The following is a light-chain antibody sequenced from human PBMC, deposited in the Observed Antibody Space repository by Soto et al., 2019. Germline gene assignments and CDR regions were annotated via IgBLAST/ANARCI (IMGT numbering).Light chain of an antibody. Sequence: EIVLTQSPATLSLSPGERATLSCRASQSVSSYLAWYQQKPGQAPRLLIYDASNRATGIPARFSGSGSGTNFTLTISSLEPEVFAVYYCQQRSNWPSFGGGTKVDIK. CDR1: QSVSSY. J-gene: IGKJ4*01. V-gene: IGKV3-11*01. CDR2: DAS. CDR3: QQRSNWPS.